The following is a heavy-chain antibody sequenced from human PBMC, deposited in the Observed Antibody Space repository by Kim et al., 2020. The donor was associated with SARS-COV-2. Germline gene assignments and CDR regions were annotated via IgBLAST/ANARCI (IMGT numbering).Heavy chain of an antibody. D-gene: IGHD2-2*01. Sequence: ASVKVSCKASGYTFTSYAMHWVRQAPGQRLEWMGWINAGNGNTKYSQKFQGRVTITRDTSASTAYMELSSLRSEDTAVYYCARGSERGIVVVPAAIFRCWGQGTLVTVSS. CDR3: ARGSERGIVVVPAAIFRC. V-gene: IGHV1-3*01. CDR2: INAGNGNT. CDR1: GYTFTSYA. J-gene: IGHJ4*02.